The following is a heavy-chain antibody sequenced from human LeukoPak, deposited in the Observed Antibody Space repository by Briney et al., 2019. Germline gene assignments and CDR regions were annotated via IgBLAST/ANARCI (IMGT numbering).Heavy chain of an antibody. J-gene: IGHJ6*03. CDR1: GYTFTDYY. V-gene: IGHV1-2*02. CDR2: INPNSGGT. D-gene: IGHD1-7*01. Sequence: GASVKVSCKASGYTFTDYYMHWVRQAPGQGLEWMGWINPNSGGTNYAQKFQGRVTMTRDTSISTAYMELSRLRSDDTAVYYCAREKLPTRSYYYYYMDVWGKGTTVTVSS. CDR3: AREKLPTRSYYYYYMDV.